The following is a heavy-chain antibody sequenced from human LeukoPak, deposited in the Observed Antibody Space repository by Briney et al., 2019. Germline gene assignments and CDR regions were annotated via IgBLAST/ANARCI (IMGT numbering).Heavy chain of an antibody. Sequence: ASVKVSCKASGYTFTSYGISWVRQAPGQGLEWMGWISAYNGNTNYAQKLQGRVTMTTDTSTSTAYMELRSLRSDDTAVYYCAKVAYGGNYFDYWGQGTLVTVSS. D-gene: IGHD4-23*01. J-gene: IGHJ4*02. CDR2: ISAYNGNT. CDR3: AKVAYGGNYFDY. CDR1: GYTFTSYG. V-gene: IGHV1-18*01.